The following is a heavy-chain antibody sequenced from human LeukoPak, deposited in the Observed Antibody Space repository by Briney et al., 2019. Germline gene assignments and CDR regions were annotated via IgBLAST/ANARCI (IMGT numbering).Heavy chain of an antibody. CDR1: GFTFDDYA. J-gene: IGHJ4*02. CDR2: ISWNSGRI. V-gene: IGHV3-9*01. CDR3: VKAPEYSSSSHYFDY. Sequence: GGSLRLSCAASGFTFDDYAMDWVRQVPGKGLEWVSGISWNSGRIDYADSVKGRFTISRDNAKNSLYLQMNSLRPEDTALYYCVKAPEYSSSSHYFDYWGQGTLVTASS. D-gene: IGHD6-6*01.